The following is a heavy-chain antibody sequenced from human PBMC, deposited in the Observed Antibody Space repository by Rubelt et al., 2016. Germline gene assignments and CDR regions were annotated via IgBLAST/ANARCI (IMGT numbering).Heavy chain of an antibody. Sequence: GAGLLKPSETLSLTCAVSGGSISSGGYSWSWIRQPPGKGLEWIGYIYHSGSTYYNPSLKSRVTISVDRSKNQFSLKLSSVTAADTAVYYCARARGYCSSTSCSRGMDVWGQGTTVTVSS. CDR1: GGSISSGGYS. CDR3: ARARGYCSSTSCSRGMDV. V-gene: IGHV4-30-2*01. CDR2: IYHSGST. D-gene: IGHD2-2*01. J-gene: IGHJ6*02.